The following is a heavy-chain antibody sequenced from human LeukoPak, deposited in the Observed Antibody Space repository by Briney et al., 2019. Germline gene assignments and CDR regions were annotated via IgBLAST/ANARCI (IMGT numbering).Heavy chain of an antibody. D-gene: IGHD4-17*01. CDR1: GFTFSSYS. CDR2: ISSSSSYI. CDR3: ARDQRYGDYQDY. V-gene: IGHV3-21*01. Sequence: PGGSLRLSCAASGFTFSSYSMNWVRQAPGKGLEWVSSISSSSSYIYYADSVKGRFTISRDNAKNSLYLQMNSLRAEDTAVYYCARDQRYGDYQDYWGQGTLVTVSS. J-gene: IGHJ4*02.